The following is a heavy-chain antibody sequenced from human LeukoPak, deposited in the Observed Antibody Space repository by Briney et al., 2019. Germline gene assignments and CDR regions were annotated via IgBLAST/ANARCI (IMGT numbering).Heavy chain of an antibody. V-gene: IGHV4-31*03. CDR1: GGSISSGGYY. D-gene: IGHD6-6*01. CDR2: IYYSGST. J-gene: IGHJ4*02. Sequence: SQTLSLTCTVSGGSISSGGYYWSWIRQHPGKGLEWIGYIYYSGSTHYNPSLKSRVTISVDTSKNQFPLKLSSVTAADTAVYYCARGLVPQLARYYFDYWGQGTLVTVSS. CDR3: ARGLVPQLARYYFDY.